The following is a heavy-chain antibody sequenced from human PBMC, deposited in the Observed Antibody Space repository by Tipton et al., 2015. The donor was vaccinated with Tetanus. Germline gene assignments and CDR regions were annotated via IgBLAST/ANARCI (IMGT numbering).Heavy chain of an antibody. CDR3: VRLVEMTTCFDF. Sequence: TLSLTCAVYGGSFSGHYWSWMRQPPGKGLEWIGEVHHSGSTKYNPSLKSRVTILADTSKDQFSLKLSSVTAADTAMYYCVRLVEMTTCFDFWGQGTLVTVSS. D-gene: IGHD5-24*01. CDR1: GGSFSGHY. V-gene: IGHV4-34*01. J-gene: IGHJ4*02. CDR2: VHHSGST.